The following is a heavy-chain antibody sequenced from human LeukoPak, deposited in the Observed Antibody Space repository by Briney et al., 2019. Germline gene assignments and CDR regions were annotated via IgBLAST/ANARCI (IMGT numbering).Heavy chain of an antibody. CDR2: ISAYNGNT. Sequence: ASVKVSCKASGYTFTSYGISWVRQAPGQGLEWMGWISAYNGNTNYAQKLQGRVTMTTDTSTSTAYMELRSLRSDDTALYYCARDIGSGSYGFNAFDIWSQATMVTVSS. D-gene: IGHD6-19*01. CDR1: GYTFTSYG. CDR3: ARDIGSGSYGFNAFDI. V-gene: IGHV1-18*01. J-gene: IGHJ3*02.